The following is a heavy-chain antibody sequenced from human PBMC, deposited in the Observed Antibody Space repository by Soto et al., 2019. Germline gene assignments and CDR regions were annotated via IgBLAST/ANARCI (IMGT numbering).Heavy chain of an antibody. D-gene: IGHD3-22*01. J-gene: IGHJ4*02. CDR3: ARNGGYYDSSGYYSEPGYFDY. V-gene: IGHV3-53*01. Sequence: GGSLRLSCAASGFTVSSNYMSWVRQAPGKGLEWVSVIYSGGSTYYADSVKGRFTISRDNSKNTLYLQMNSLRAEDTAVYYCARNGGYYDSSGYYSEPGYFDYWGQGTLVTVSS. CDR2: IYSGGST. CDR1: GFTVSSNY.